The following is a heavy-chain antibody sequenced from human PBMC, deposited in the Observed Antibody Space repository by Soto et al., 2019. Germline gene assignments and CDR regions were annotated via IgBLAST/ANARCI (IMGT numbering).Heavy chain of an antibody. J-gene: IGHJ4*02. V-gene: IGHV3-30*18. CDR2: MSYDGSNE. CDR3: AQDGSHNFAY. D-gene: IGHD1-26*01. CDR1: GFTFSHYA. Sequence: QVQLVESGGGVVQPGRSLRLSCAASGFTFSHYAMHWVRQAPGKGLEWVALMSYDGSNEYYADSVKGRFTISRDNSKNTLYLQMNSVRSEDMAVYYGAQDGSHNFAYWGQGTMVAVSS.